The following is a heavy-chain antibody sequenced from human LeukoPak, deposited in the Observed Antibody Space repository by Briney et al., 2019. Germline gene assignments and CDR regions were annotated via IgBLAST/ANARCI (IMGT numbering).Heavy chain of an antibody. Sequence: EASVKVTCKPSGYTFTVNYLHWVRQAPGQGLEWVGWMNPNSGVTGYAQNFQGRVTMTRDTSISTAYMELSSLTSDDTAVYYCTRGAGTSWFDYWGQGSLVTVSS. V-gene: IGHV1-2*02. CDR2: MNPNSGVT. D-gene: IGHD4-17*01. CDR1: GYTFTVNY. CDR3: TRGAGTSWFDY. J-gene: IGHJ4*02.